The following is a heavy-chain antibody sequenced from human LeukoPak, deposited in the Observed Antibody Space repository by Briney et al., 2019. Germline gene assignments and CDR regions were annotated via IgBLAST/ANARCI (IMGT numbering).Heavy chain of an antibody. CDR3: ARVKYYYDSSGYSPDVYYFDY. Sequence: GGSLRLSCAASGFTFRTFGMHWVRQAPGKGLEWVAIIWYDGINKYCADSVKGRFTISRDNSKNTLYLQMNSLRAEDTAVYYCARVKYYYDSSGYSPDVYYFDYWGQGTLFTVSS. D-gene: IGHD3-22*01. J-gene: IGHJ4*02. V-gene: IGHV3-33*01. CDR2: IWYDGINK. CDR1: GFTFRTFG.